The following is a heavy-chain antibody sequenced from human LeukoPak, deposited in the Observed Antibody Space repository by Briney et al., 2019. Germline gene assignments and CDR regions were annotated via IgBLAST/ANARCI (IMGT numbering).Heavy chain of an antibody. CDR3: ARALGSYFDSSGYQVDY. CDR2: IKQDGSEK. V-gene: IGHV3-7*01. J-gene: IGHJ4*02. Sequence: GGSLRLSCAASGFTFSSYWMSWVRQAPGKGLEWVANIKQDGSEKYYVDSVKGRFTISRDNAENSLYLQMNSLRAEDTAVYYCARALGSYFDSSGYQVDYWGQGTLVTVSS. D-gene: IGHD3-22*01. CDR1: GFTFSSYW.